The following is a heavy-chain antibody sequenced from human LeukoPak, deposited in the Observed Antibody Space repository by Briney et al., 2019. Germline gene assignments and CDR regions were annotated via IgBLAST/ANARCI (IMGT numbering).Heavy chain of an antibody. D-gene: IGHD3-10*01. CDR2: IYYSGST. V-gene: IGHV4-59*01. Sequence: SETLSLTCTVSGGSISSYYWSWIRQPPGKGLEWFGYIYYSGSTNYNPSLKSRVTISVDTSKNQFSLKLSSVTAADTAVYYCARGRITMVRGPIAHDAFDIWGQGTMVTVSS. J-gene: IGHJ3*02. CDR1: GGSISSYY. CDR3: ARGRITMVRGPIAHDAFDI.